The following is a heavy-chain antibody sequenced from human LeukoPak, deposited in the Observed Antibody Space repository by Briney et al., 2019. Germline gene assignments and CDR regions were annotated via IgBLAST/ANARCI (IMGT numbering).Heavy chain of an antibody. CDR1: GFTFSSYS. CDR2: ISSSSSTI. D-gene: IGHD3-10*01. V-gene: IGHV3-48*01. Sequence: GGSLRLSCAASGFTFSSYSMNWVRQAAGKGLEWVSYISSSSSTIYYADSVKGRFTISRDNAKNSLYLQMNSLRAEDTAVYYCARPMAAGVLDYWGQGTQVTVSS. CDR3: ARPMAAGVLDY. J-gene: IGHJ4*02.